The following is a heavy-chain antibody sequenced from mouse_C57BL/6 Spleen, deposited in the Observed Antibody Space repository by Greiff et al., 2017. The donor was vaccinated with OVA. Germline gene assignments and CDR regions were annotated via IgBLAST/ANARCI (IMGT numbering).Heavy chain of an antibody. D-gene: IGHD1-1*01. CDR2: IDPSDSET. CDR1: GYTFTSYW. CDR3: ASVTTVVATWYFDV. Sequence: VQLQQPGAELVRPGSSVKLSCKASGYTFTSYWMHWVKQRPIQGLEWIGNIDPSDSETHYNQKFKDKATLTVDKSSSTASMQLRSLTSEDSAFDDCASVTTVVATWYFDVWGTGTTVTVSS. J-gene: IGHJ1*03. V-gene: IGHV1-52*01.